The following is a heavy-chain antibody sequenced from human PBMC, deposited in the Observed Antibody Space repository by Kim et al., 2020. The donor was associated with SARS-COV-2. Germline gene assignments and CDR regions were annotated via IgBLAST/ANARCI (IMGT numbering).Heavy chain of an antibody. D-gene: IGHD3-3*01. J-gene: IGHJ4*02. CDR3: VRRTKVLGFWSGYSDH. CDR1: GGSISSGTYN. Sequence: SETLSLTCLVSGGSISSGTYNCDWFRQPPGKGLEWIGSIHYLGATYYNPSLKSRVTISVDPSKNQFSLSLGSVTAADTAVYYCVRRTKVLGFWSGYSDHWGQGILVTVSS. CDR2: IHYLGAT. V-gene: IGHV4-39*01.